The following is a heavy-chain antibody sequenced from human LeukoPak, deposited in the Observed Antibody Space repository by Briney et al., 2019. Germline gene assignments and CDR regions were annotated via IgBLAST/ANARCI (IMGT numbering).Heavy chain of an antibody. V-gene: IGHV4-39*07. CDR2: IYYSGTT. D-gene: IGHD3-9*01. J-gene: IGHJ4*02. CDR3: ANVLILTGYFYDY. Sequence: NPSGTLSLTCTVSGGSVSSGNYYWNWIRQPPGKGLEWVGTIYYSGTTYYSPFLTSRVTTSVDTSKNQFSLKLTSVTAADTAVYYCANVLILTGYFYDYWGQGTLVTVSP. CDR1: GGSVSSGNYY.